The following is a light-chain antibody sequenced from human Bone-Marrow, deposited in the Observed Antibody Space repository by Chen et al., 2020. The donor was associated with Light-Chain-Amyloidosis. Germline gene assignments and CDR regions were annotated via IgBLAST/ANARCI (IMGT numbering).Light chain of an antibody. J-gene: IGLJ2*01. CDR2: RDT. V-gene: IGLV3-25*03. CDR3: QSADSSGTYGVI. CDR1: DLPTKY. Sequence: SYELTQPPSVSVSPGQTARITCSGDDLPTKYAYWYQQKPGQAPVLVIHRDTERPSGISERFSGSSSRTTATLTISGVQAEDEADYHCQSADSSGTYGVIFGGGTKLTVL.